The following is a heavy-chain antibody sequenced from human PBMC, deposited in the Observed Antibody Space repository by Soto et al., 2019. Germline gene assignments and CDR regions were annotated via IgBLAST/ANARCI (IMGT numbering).Heavy chain of an antibody. CDR2: VYYSGRT. J-gene: IGHJ4*02. V-gene: IGHV4-31*03. Sequence: SETLSLTCSVSGDSINSGGYYWYWIRQHPGEGLEYMGYVYYSGRTSYNPSLKSRVSISLDTSKNQFSVKLTSVTAADTAVYYCAREYTYGSNFFDCWGQGALVTVSS. CDR1: GDSINSGGYY. CDR3: AREYTYGSNFFDC. D-gene: IGHD5-18*01.